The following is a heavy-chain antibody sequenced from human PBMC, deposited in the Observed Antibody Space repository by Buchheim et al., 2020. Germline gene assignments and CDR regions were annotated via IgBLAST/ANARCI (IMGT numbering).Heavy chain of an antibody. Sequence: QVQLVEPGGGVVQPGRSLRLPCAASGFTFSSYAMHWVRQAPGKGLEWVAVISYDGSNKYYADSVKGRFTISRDNSKNTLYLQMNSLRAEDTAVYYCARDRVRIVVVTATRSYFDYWGQGTL. CDR2: ISYDGSNK. CDR3: ARDRVRIVVVTATRSYFDY. V-gene: IGHV3-30*04. D-gene: IGHD2-21*02. CDR1: GFTFSSYA. J-gene: IGHJ4*02.